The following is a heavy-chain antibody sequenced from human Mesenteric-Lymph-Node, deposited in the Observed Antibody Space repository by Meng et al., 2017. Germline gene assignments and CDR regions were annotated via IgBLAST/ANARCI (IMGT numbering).Heavy chain of an antibody. D-gene: IGHD2-2*01. CDR3: ARGGGCSSSSCDLDY. J-gene: IGHJ4*02. CDR2: IYHSGST. V-gene: IGHV4-4*02. CDR1: GASISSGNW. Sequence: QVQVQGAGPGLVKPSETLSLTCFVSGASISSGNWWNWVRQPPGKGLEWIGDIYHSGSTNYNPSLKSRVTISVDKSKNQFSLKLSSVTAADTAMYYCARGGGCSSSSCDLDYWGQGVLVTVSS.